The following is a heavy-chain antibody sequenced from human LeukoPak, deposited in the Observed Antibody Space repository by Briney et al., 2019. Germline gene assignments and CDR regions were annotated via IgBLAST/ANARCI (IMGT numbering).Heavy chain of an antibody. Sequence: ASVKVSCKASGYSFTANYIHWGRQPPGQGLEWMGWINPKSGGTNYAQKFQGRVTMTRDTSISTAYMELSRLSSDDTAVYYCARGDRSSSILEDAFDIWGQGTMATVSS. CDR1: GYSFTANY. CDR3: ARGDRSSSILEDAFDI. V-gene: IGHV1-2*02. J-gene: IGHJ3*02. CDR2: INPKSGGT. D-gene: IGHD6-6*01.